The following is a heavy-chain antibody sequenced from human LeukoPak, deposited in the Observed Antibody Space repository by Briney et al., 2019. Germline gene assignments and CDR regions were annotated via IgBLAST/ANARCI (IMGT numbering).Heavy chain of an antibody. J-gene: IGHJ4*02. V-gene: IGHV1-8*01. CDR2: MNPNSGNT. D-gene: IGHD5-12*01. CDR3: ARTDSGYDPYFDY. Sequence: ASVKVSCKASGYTFTSYDINWVRQATGQGLEWMGWMNPNSGNTGYAQKFQGRVTMTRNISISTAYMELSSLRPEDTAVYYCARTDSGYDPYFDYWGQGTLVTVSS. CDR1: GYTFTSYD.